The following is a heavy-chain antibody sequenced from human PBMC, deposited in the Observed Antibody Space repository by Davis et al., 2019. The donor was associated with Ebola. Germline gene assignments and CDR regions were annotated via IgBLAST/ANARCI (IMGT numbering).Heavy chain of an antibody. D-gene: IGHD3-9*01. CDR2: IYYSGST. Sequence: MPSETLSLTCTVSGGSISSSSYYWGWIRQPPGKGLEWIGSIYYSGSTYYNPSLKSRVTISVDTSKNQFSLKLSSVTAADTAVYYCARVGPDYDILTGLSFDPWGQGTLVTVSS. CDR1: GGSISSSSYY. V-gene: IGHV4-39*07. J-gene: IGHJ5*02. CDR3: ARVGPDYDILTGLSFDP.